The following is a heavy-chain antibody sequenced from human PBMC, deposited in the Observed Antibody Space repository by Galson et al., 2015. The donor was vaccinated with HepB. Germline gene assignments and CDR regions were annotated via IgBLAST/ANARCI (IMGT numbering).Heavy chain of an antibody. D-gene: IGHD5-12*01. Sequence: QSGAEVKKPGESLKISCEGSGYRFPSYWIAWVRQMPGKGLEWMGIIYPGDSDTRYSPSFQGQVTISADKFVNTAYLHWRSLKASDTAMYYCARLGSGGYDSFYYFGLDAWGQGTTVIVSS. CDR3: ARLGSGGYDSFYYFGLDA. J-gene: IGHJ6*02. V-gene: IGHV5-51*01. CDR2: IYPGDSDT. CDR1: GYRFPSYW.